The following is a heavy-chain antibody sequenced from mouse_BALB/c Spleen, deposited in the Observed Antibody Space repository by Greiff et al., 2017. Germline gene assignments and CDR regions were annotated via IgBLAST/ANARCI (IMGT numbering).Heavy chain of an antibody. CDR2: IWRGGST. Sequence: VQLQQSGPGLVQPSQSLSITCTVSGFSLTSYVVHWVRQSPGQGLEWLGVIWRGGSTDYNAAFISRLSISKDNSKGQVFFKMHSLQANDTAIYYCARYEYDVAMDYWGQGTSVTVSS. J-gene: IGHJ4*01. V-gene: IGHV2-2*02. CDR3: ARYEYDVAMDY. D-gene: IGHD2-4*01. CDR1: GFSLTSYV.